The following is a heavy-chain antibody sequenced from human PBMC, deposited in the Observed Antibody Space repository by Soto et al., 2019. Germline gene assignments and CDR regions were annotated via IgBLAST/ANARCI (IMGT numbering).Heavy chain of an antibody. CDR1: GFSVSSGY. J-gene: IGHJ1*01. D-gene: IGHD6-13*01. V-gene: IGHV3-66*01. CDR3: ARDPYSSSFQH. Sequence: PGGSLRLSCAASGFSVSSGYMTWVRQAPGKGLEWVALIRTDDTTLYPDSVEGRFTISRDSSKNTLYLQMYSLRVEDTALYFCARDPYSSSFQHWGQGTLVTVSS. CDR2: IRTDDTT.